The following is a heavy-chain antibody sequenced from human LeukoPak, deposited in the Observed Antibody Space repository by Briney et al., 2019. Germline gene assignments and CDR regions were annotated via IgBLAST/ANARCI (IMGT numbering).Heavy chain of an antibody. V-gene: IGHV4-38-2*01. CDR3: ARTLYCSGATCFSPELLDT. Sequence: PSETLSLTCAVSGYSISSGYQRGWARQPPGKGPVWIGSMFHGGNTYCNPSLKSRVTMSIDTSMNQFSLSLTSVTAADTAVYFSARTLYCSGATCFSPELLDTWGQGTLVTVSS. CDR1: GYSISSGYQ. CDR2: MFHGGNT. D-gene: IGHD2-15*01. J-gene: IGHJ5*02.